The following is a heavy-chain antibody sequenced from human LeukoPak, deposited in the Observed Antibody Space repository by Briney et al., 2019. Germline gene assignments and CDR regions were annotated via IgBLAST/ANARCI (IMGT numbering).Heavy chain of an antibody. CDR3: AAETSRAYNSYYFMDV. CDR1: GFTFSVSA. V-gene: IGHV1-58*02. J-gene: IGHJ6*03. CDR2: IVVGSGEL. Sequence: GASVNVSCKASGFTFSVSAIHRVRQARGQGLEWIGWIVVGSGELDYAHSFRERVTLTRDTSTRTAYMELSSLRSEDTAVYYCAAETSRAYNSYYFMDVWGGGTTVTVSS. D-gene: IGHD5-24*01.